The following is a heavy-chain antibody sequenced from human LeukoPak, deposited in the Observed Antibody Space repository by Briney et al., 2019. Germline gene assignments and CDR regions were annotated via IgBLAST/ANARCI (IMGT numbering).Heavy chain of an antibody. CDR2: INHSGST. D-gene: IGHD3-22*01. CDR1: GGSIRSYY. CDR3: ARARRVTMIVVVIIAAFDI. V-gene: IGHV4-34*01. J-gene: IGHJ3*02. Sequence: SETLSLTCTVSGGSIRSYYWSWIRQPPGKGLEWIGEINHSGSTNYNPSLKSRVTISVDTSKNQFSLKLSSVTAADTAVYYCARARRVTMIVVVIIAAFDIWGQGTMVTVSS.